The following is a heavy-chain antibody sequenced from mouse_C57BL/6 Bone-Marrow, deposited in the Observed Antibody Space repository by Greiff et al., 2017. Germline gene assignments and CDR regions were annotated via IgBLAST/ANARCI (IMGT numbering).Heavy chain of an antibody. J-gene: IGHJ4*01. CDR1: GYTFTSYW. Sequence: QVQLQPPWAELVKPGASVKMSCKASGYTFTSYWITWVKQRPGQGLEWIGDIYPGSGSTNYNEKFKSKATLTVDTSSSTAYMQLSSLTSEDSAVYYCARGDYDCYAMDYWGQGTSVTVSS. CDR3: ARGDYDCYAMDY. CDR2: IYPGSGST. V-gene: IGHV1-55*01. D-gene: IGHD1-1*02.